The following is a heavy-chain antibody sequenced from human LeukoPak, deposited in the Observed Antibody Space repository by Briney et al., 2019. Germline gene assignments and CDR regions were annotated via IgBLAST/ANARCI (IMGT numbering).Heavy chain of an antibody. CDR3: ARTPTSSYKYYFDY. CDR2: IYPGDSDT. D-gene: IGHD3-10*01. V-gene: IGHV5-51*01. J-gene: IGHJ4*02. CDR1: GYSFTNYW. Sequence: GESLKISCKGSGYSFTNYWIGWVRQMPGKGLEWMGIIYPGDSDTRYSPSFQGQVTISADKSISTAYLQWSSLKASDTAIYYCARTPTSSYKYYFDYWGQGTLATVSS.